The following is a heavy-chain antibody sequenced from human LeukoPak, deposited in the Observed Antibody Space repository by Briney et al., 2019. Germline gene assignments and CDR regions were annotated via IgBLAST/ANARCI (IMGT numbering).Heavy chain of an antibody. D-gene: IGHD5-18*01. V-gene: IGHV3-66*01. CDR3: ARIPSGYTLGYGYYYYYMDV. J-gene: IGHJ6*03. Sequence: GGSLRLSCAASGFTVSSNYMSWVRQAPGKGLEWVSVIYSGGSTYYADSVKGRFTISRDNTKNSLYLQMNSLRAEDTAVYYCARIPSGYTLGYGYYYYYMDVWGKGATVTVSS. CDR2: IYSGGST. CDR1: GFTVSSNY.